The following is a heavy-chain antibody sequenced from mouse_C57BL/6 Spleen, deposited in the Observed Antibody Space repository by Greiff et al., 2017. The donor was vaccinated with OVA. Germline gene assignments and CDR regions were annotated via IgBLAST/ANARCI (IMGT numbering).Heavy chain of an antibody. J-gene: IGHJ2*01. V-gene: IGHV1-54*01. Sequence: VQLQQSGAELVRPGTSVKVSCKASGYAFTNYLLEWVKQRPGQGLEWIGVINPGSGGTNYNEKFKGKATLTADISSSAAYMQLSSLTSEDSAVYFCARRYYGSSSLDYWSQGTAFTVSA. CDR3: ARRYYGSSSLDY. D-gene: IGHD1-1*01. CDR2: INPGSGGT. CDR1: GYAFTNYL.